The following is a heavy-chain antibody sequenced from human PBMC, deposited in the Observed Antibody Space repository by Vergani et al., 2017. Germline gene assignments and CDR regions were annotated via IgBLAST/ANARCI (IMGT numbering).Heavy chain of an antibody. J-gene: IGHJ6*03. V-gene: IGHV3-21*01. Sequence: EVQLVESGGSLVKPGGSLRLSCAASGFSFTTYSMNWVRQAPGKGLEWVSSLSSSSRYIYYADSVKGRFTVSRDNAKNSLYLQMNSLRAEDTAVYYCARVQGDYEYYYYYYMDVWGTGTTATVSS. CDR1: GFSFTTYS. CDR3: ARVQGDYEYYYYYYMDV. CDR2: LSSSSRYI. D-gene: IGHD4-17*01.